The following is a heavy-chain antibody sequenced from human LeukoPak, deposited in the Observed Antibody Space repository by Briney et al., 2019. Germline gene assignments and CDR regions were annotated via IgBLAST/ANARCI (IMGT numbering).Heavy chain of an antibody. CDR3: ARGGGRSYSDAFDI. J-gene: IGHJ3*02. CDR1: GFTFSSYA. Sequence: PGGSLRLSCAASGFTFSSYAMSWVRQAPGKGLEWVSTISGSGGSTSYADSVKGRFTISRDIGRKSLYLQMNSLSDEDTAVYYCARGGGRSYSDAFDIWGQGTVVTVSS. V-gene: IGHV3-23*01. CDR2: ISGSGGST. D-gene: IGHD1-26*01.